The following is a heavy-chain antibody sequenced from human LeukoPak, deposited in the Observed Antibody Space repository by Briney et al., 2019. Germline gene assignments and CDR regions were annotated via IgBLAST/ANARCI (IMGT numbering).Heavy chain of an antibody. V-gene: IGHV4-30-2*01. CDR2: IYHSGST. Sequence: SQTLSLTCAVSGGSISSGGYSWSWIRQPPGKGLEWIGYIYHSGSTYYNPSLKSRVTISVDRSKNQFSLKLSSVTAADTAVYYCASSKVYDFWSGYYDYYYGMDVWGQGTTVTVSS. CDR1: GGSISSGGYS. CDR3: ASSKVYDFWSGYYDYYYGMDV. J-gene: IGHJ6*02. D-gene: IGHD3-3*01.